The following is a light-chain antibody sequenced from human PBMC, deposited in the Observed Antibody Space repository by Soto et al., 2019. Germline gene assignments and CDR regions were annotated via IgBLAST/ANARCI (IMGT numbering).Light chain of an antibody. J-gene: IGLJ2*01. CDR1: SSNIGGNS. CDR3: GTWDSRLSAV. CDR2: EDN. V-gene: IGLV1-51*01. Sequence: QSVMTQPPSVSAAPGQKVTISCSGSSSNIGGNSVSWYQQFPGTAPRLLIYEDNKRPSGIPERFSGSKSGTSATLGISGLQSGDEADYYCGTWDSRLSAVFGGGTQLTVL.